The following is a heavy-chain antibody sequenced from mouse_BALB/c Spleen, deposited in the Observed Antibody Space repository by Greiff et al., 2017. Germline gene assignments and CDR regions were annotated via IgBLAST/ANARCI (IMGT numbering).Heavy chain of an antibody. CDR1: GYAFSSYW. Sequence: VKLQESGAELVRPGSSVKISCKASGYAFSSYWMNWVKQRPGQGLEWIGQIYPGDGDTNYNGKFKGKATLTADKSSSTAYMQLSSLTSEDSAVYFCARGYGSSSYAMDYWGQGTSVTVSS. J-gene: IGHJ4*01. CDR2: IYPGDGDT. V-gene: IGHV1-80*01. D-gene: IGHD1-1*01. CDR3: ARGYGSSSYAMDY.